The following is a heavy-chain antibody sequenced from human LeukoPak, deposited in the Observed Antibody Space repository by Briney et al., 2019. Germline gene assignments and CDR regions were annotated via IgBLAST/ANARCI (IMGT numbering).Heavy chain of an antibody. CDR2: ISWSSGII. D-gene: IGHD3-3*01. J-gene: IGHJ3*02. Sequence: HSGRSLRLSCAASGFIFDDHGMHWVRQAPGKGLEWVSGISWSSGIIGYADSVKGRFTISRDNAKNSLDLQMESLRAEDTAVYYCAKDTGSPADAITMEDNAFDIWGQGTMVTVSS. CDR3: AKDTGSPADAITMEDNAFDI. CDR1: GFIFDDHG. V-gene: IGHV3-9*01.